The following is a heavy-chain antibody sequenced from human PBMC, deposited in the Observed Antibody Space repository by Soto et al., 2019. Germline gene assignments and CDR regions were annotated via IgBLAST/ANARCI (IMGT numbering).Heavy chain of an antibody. V-gene: IGHV3-11*06. CDR2: ISTRSSYT. Sequence: QVQLVESGGGLVKPGGSLRLSCAASRFTFSDYYMSWIRQAPGKGLEWVAYISTRSSYTNYADSVRGRFTISRDNAKNSVYLQMNSLRAEDTPVYFCARDQGHSSSSTYGMDVWGQGTTVTVSS. CDR3: ARDQGHSSSSTYGMDV. J-gene: IGHJ6*02. CDR1: RFTFSDYY. D-gene: IGHD6-6*01.